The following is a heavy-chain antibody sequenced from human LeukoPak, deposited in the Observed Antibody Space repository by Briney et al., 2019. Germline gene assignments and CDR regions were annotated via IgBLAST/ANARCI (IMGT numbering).Heavy chain of an antibody. J-gene: IGHJ6*02. D-gene: IGHD4-11*01. Sequence: ASVKVSCKASGYTFTSYYMHWVRQAPGQGLEWMGIINPSGGSTSYAQKSQGRVTMTRDTSTSTVYIELSSLRSEDTAVYYCARENSNPTHYYYYYGMDVWGQGTTVTVSS. CDR1: GYTFTSYY. CDR2: INPSGGST. V-gene: IGHV1-46*01. CDR3: ARENSNPTHYYYYYGMDV.